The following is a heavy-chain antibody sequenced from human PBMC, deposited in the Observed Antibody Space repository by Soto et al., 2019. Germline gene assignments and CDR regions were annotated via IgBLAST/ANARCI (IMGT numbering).Heavy chain of an antibody. CDR3: ARDSYSSSSGSNYYYGMEV. J-gene: IGHJ6*02. V-gene: IGHV1-18*04. CDR1: GYTFTSYG. D-gene: IGHD6-6*01. CDR2: ISAYNGNT. Sequence: ASVKVSCKASGYTFTSYGMSWVGQAPLQVLEWMVWISAYNGNTNYAQKFQGRVTMTTDKSTSTAYMELRRLRSDVTAVYYCARDSYSSSSGSNYYYGMEVWGQGTKVTASS.